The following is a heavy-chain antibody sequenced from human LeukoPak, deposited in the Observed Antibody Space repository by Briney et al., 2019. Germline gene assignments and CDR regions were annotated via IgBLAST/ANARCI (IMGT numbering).Heavy chain of an antibody. V-gene: IGHV3-48*02. D-gene: IGHD2-21*01. Sequence: AGGSLRLSCAASTFTFSSYNMNWVRQPPGKGLEWVSYISSSSSTIYYVDSVKGRFTISRDNARNSLYLQMDSLRDEDTAVYYCARSPPFAYYFDFWGQGTLVTVSS. J-gene: IGHJ4*02. CDR3: ARSPPFAYYFDF. CDR2: ISSSSSTI. CDR1: TFTFSSYN.